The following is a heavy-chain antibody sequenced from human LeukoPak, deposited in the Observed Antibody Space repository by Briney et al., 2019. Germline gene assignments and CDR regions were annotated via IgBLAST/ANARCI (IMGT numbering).Heavy chain of an antibody. CDR2: IIPIVGIG. J-gene: IGHJ5*02. CDR1: GGTFSSYA. Sequence: SVKVSCKASGGTFSSYAISWVRQAPGQGLEWMGRIIPIVGIGNYAQKFQGRVTITADKSTSTAYMELSSLRSEDTAVYYCAREYSSSSGGWFDPWGQGTLVTVRS. D-gene: IGHD6-6*01. CDR3: AREYSSSSGGWFDP. V-gene: IGHV1-69*04.